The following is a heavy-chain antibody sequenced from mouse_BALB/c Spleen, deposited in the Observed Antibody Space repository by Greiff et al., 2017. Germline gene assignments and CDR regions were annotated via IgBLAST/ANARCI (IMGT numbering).Heavy chain of an antibody. V-gene: IGHV2-9*02. CDR2: IWAGGST. CDR3: ASDTTGRYFDV. J-gene: IGHJ1*01. D-gene: IGHD1-1*01. CDR1: GFSLTSYG. Sequence: VQRVESGPGLVAPSQSLSITCTVSGFSLTSYGVHWVRQPPGKGLEWLGVIWAGGSTNYNSALLSRLSIGKDNTKSQVFLRMNSLQTADTAVYDCASDTTGRYFDVWGAGTTVTVSS.